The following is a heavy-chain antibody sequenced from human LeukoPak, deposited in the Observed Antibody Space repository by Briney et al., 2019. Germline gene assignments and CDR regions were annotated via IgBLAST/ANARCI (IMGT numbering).Heavy chain of an antibody. J-gene: IGHJ4*02. Sequence: TSETLSLTCTVSGGSISSYYWSWIRQPAGKGLEWIGRIYTSGSTNYNPSLKSRVTLSIDTSKNQFSLKLNSVTAADTAVYYCARDRGYSYAFDYWGQGTLVTVSS. CDR3: ARDRGYSYAFDY. CDR2: IYTSGST. D-gene: IGHD5-18*01. CDR1: GGSISSYY. V-gene: IGHV4-4*07.